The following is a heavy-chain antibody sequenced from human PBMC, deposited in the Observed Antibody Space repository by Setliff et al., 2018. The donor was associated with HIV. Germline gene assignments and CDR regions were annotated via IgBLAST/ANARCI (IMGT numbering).Heavy chain of an antibody. CDR1: NDSISSSTAHY. CDR3: TRLAGGYADY. CDR2: ISTSGST. J-gene: IGHJ4*02. Sequence: PSETLSLTCTVSNDSISSSTAHYWSLIRQPPGKGLEWIGCISTSGSTNYNPSLKSRVTLSIDMSKNQFSLKMSSVTAADTAVYYCTRLAGGYADYWGQGTLVTVSS. D-gene: IGHD5-12*01. V-gene: IGHV4-61*05.